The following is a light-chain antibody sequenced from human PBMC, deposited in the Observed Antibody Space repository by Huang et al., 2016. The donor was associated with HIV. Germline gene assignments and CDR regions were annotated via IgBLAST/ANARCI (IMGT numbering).Light chain of an antibody. J-gene: IGKJ3*01. CDR2: EAA. CDR3: QQYNTFT. CDR1: QSVSTS. V-gene: IGKV1-5*03. Sequence: DIQMTQFPSTLSAAIGDRVTITCRASQSVSTSFAWYQQKPGKAPRLFIQEAASLESGVPSRFSGRGSGTEFTLTISGLQPDDSATYSCQQYNTFTFGPGTKVDI.